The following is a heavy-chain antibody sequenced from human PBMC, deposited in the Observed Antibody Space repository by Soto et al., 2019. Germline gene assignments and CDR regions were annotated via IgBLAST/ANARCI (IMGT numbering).Heavy chain of an antibody. J-gene: IGHJ6*02. D-gene: IGHD3-16*01. V-gene: IGHV4-38-2*01. CDR1: GYSISSGYY. Sequence: NPSETLSLTCAVSGYSISSGYYWGWIRQPPGKGLEWIGSIYHSGSTYYNPSLKSRVTISVDTSKNQFSLKLSSVTAADTAVYYCARARDYETTPPYYYYYYGMDVWGQGTTVTVSS. CDR2: IYHSGST. CDR3: ARARDYETTPPYYYYYYGMDV.